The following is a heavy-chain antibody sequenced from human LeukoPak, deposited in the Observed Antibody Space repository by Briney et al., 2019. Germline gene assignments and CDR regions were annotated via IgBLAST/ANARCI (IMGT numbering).Heavy chain of an antibody. CDR3: ARDRHCSSTSCYAGFDY. V-gene: IGHV6-1*01. CDR1: GDSVSSNSAA. D-gene: IGHD2-2*01. J-gene: IGHJ4*02. Sequence: SQTLSLTCAISGDSVSSNSAAWNWIRQSPSRGLEWLGRTYYRPKWYNDYAVSVKSRITINPDTSKNQFSLQLNSVTPEDTAVYYYARDRHCSSTSCYAGFDYWGQGTLVTVSS. CDR2: TYYRPKWYN.